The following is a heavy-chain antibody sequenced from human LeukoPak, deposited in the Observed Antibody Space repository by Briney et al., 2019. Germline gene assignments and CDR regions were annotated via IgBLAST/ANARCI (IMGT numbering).Heavy chain of an antibody. CDR3: TTNLMVRGVDSYYYYMDV. J-gene: IGHJ6*03. V-gene: IGHV3-15*01. Sequence: GESLRLSCAASGFTFSNAWMSWVRQAPGKGLEWVGRIKSKTDGGTTDYAAPVKGRFTISRDDSKNTLYLQMNSLKTEDTAVYYCTTNLMVRGVDSYYYYMDVWGKGTTVTISS. D-gene: IGHD3-10*01. CDR2: IKSKTDGGTT. CDR1: GFTFSNAW.